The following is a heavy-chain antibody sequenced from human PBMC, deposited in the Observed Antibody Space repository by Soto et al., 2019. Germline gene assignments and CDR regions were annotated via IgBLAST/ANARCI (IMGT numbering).Heavy chain of an antibody. CDR2: MNPNSGNT. V-gene: IGHV1-8*01. Sequence: QVQLVQSGAEVKKPGASVKVSCKASGDPFSNYDMKWVRQATGQGLEWMGWMNPNSGNTGYARKFQGRVTMTRNTSISTVYMELSSLRSEDTDVYYCARGRNGMDVWGQGTTVTVSS. CDR1: GDPFSNYD. J-gene: IGHJ6*02. CDR3: ARGRNGMDV.